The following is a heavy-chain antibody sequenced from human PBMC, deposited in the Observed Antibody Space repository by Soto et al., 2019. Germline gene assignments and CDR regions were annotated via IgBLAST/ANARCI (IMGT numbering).Heavy chain of an antibody. CDR2: IYYTGST. Sequence: QLQLQESGPGLVKPSETLSLTCIVSADSISRSKYYWGWIRQPPEKGLEWIGTIYYTGSTYYNPSHKSLVTMSVDTSKHQFSQKLSSVTAADKAVYFCARHHTESLYYFYLEVWGKGTTVTVPS. CDR1: ADSISRSKYY. V-gene: IGHV4-39*01. D-gene: IGHD2-15*01. J-gene: IGHJ6*03. CDR3: ARHHTESLYYFYLEV.